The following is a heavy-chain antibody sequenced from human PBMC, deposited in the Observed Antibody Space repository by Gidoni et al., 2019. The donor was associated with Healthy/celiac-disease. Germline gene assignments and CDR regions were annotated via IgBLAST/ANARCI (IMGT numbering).Heavy chain of an antibody. Sequence: QLQLQESGPGLVKPSETLSLTCTVAGGSISSSSYYWGWIRQRPGKGLEWIGSIYYSGSTYYNPSLKRRATISVDTSKNQFSLKLSSVTAADTAVYYCASDQDNTDSQYFQHWGQGTLVTVSS. D-gene: IGHD1-20*01. V-gene: IGHV4-39*01. CDR1: GGSISSSSYY. CDR3: ASDQDNTDSQYFQH. J-gene: IGHJ1*01. CDR2: IYYSGST.